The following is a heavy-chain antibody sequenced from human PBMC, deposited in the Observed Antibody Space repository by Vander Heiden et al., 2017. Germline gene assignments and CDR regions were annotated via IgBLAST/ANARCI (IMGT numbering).Heavy chain of an antibody. CDR3: AKNTGHSTNWYFDY. J-gene: IGHJ4*02. Sequence: QVQLVESGGGVVQPGKSLRLSCVASGFTLSDYGIHWVRQAPGKGLEWVTVISYDGSIKFYTDSVKGRFTISRDDSKNTVYLQMDSLRAEDTAVYHCAKNTGHSTNWYFDYWGQGILVTVSS. V-gene: IGHV3-30*18. CDR2: ISYDGSIK. CDR1: GFTLSDYG. D-gene: IGHD6-13*01.